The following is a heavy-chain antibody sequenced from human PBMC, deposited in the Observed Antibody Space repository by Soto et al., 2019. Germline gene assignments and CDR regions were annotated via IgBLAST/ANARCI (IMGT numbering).Heavy chain of an antibody. J-gene: IGHJ5*02. CDR3: ARDRGGIAAAGTTDNWCDP. D-gene: IGHD6-13*01. V-gene: IGHV6-1*01. CDR2: TYYRSKWYN. Sequence: SQTLSLTCAISGDSVSSNSAAWNWIRQSPSRGLEWLGRTYYRSKWYNDYAVSVKSRITINPDTSKNQFSLQLNSVTPEDTAVYYCARDRGGIAAAGTTDNWCDPWGQGTLVTAPQ. CDR1: GDSVSSNSAA.